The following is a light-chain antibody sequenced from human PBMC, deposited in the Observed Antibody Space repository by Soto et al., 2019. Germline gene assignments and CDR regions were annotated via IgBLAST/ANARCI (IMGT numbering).Light chain of an antibody. CDR3: CSYAGSYTFV. Sequence: QSALTQPRSVSGSPGQSVTISCTGTSNDVGVYNYVSWYQQHPGKAPKLMIYDVTKRPSGVPDRFSGSKSANTASLTISGLQAEDEADYYCCSYAGSYTFVFGTGTKVTVL. CDR1: SNDVGVYNY. J-gene: IGLJ1*01. CDR2: DVT. V-gene: IGLV2-11*01.